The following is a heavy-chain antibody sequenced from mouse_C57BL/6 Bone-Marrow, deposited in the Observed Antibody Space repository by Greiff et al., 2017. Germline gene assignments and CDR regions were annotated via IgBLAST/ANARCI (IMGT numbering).Heavy chain of an antibody. CDR3: AREITTAPYYAMDY. CDR1: GYTFTDYY. Sequence: EVQLQQSGPVLVKPGASVKMSCKASGYTFTDYYMNWVKQSHGKSLEWIGIINPYNGGTSYNQKFKGKATLTVDQSSSTAYMELNSLTSEDSAVYYCAREITTAPYYAMDYWGQGTSVTVSS. J-gene: IGHJ4*01. V-gene: IGHV1-19*01. CDR2: INPYNGGT. D-gene: IGHD1-2*01.